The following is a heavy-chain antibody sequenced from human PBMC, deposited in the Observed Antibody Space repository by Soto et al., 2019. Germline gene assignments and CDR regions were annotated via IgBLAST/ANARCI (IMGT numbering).Heavy chain of an antibody. CDR2: ISAYNGDT. J-gene: IGHJ4*02. CDR1: GYTFSSYG. Sequence: QAQLVQSGAEVKKPGASVKVSCRASGYTFSSYGYAWVRQAPGQGLEWMGWISAYNGDTNYAQKFQARVTLTTDTSTTTDYMELRNLGSDDTAVYYCARSGAYCTSITCLFDSFWGLGTLVTVSS. V-gene: IGHV1-18*01. D-gene: IGHD2-8*01. CDR3: ARSGAYCTSITCLFDSF.